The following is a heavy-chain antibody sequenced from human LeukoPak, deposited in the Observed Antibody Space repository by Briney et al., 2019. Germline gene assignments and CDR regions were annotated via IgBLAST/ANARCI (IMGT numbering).Heavy chain of an antibody. Sequence: SETLSLTCTVSGGSISSSSYYWGWIRQPPGKGLEWIGSIYYSRSTYYNPSLKSRVTISVDTSKNQFSLKLSSVTAADTAVYYCARQYTGIDYWGQGTLVTVSS. CDR1: GGSISSSSYY. V-gene: IGHV4-39*01. CDR3: ARQYTGIDY. CDR2: IYYSRST. D-gene: IGHD2-2*02. J-gene: IGHJ4*02.